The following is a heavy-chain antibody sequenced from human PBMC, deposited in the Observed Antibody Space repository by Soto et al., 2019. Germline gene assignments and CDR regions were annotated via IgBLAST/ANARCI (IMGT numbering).Heavy chain of an antibody. CDR1: GFTFSSYA. D-gene: IGHD1-26*01. Sequence: EVQLLESGGGLVQPEGSLRLSCAASGFTFSSYAMSWVRQAPGKGLEWVSAISGSGGSTYYADSVKGRFTISRDNSKNTLYLQMNSLRAEDTAVYYCAKDQYGRWELTAFDYWGQGTLVTVSS. CDR2: ISGSGGST. J-gene: IGHJ4*02. CDR3: AKDQYGRWELTAFDY. V-gene: IGHV3-23*01.